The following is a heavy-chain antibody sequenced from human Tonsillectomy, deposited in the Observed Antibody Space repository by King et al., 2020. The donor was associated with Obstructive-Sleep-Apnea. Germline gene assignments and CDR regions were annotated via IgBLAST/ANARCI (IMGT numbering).Heavy chain of an antibody. J-gene: IGHJ4*02. Sequence: LQLVQSGAEVKKPGASVKVSRKASGYTFTSYYMHWVRQAPGQGLEWMGIINPSGGSTSYAQKFQGRVTMTRDTSTSTVYMELSSLRSEDTAVYYCARDQGVVGGTGGFDYWGQGTLVTVSS. CDR2: INPSGGST. V-gene: IGHV1-46*01. D-gene: IGHD2-15*01. CDR3: ARDQGVVGGTGGFDY. CDR1: GYTFTSYY.